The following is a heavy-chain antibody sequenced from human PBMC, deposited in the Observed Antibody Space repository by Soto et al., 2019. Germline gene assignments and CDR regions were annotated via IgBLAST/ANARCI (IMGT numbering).Heavy chain of an antibody. D-gene: IGHD5-12*01. Sequence: ASVKVSCKASGGTFSSYAISWVRQAPGQGLEWMGGIIPIFGTANYAQKFQGRVTITADESTSTAYMELSSLRSEDTAVYYCARDGYNRIPPAFDIWGQGTMVTV. CDR1: GGTFSSYA. CDR2: IIPIFGTA. V-gene: IGHV1-69*13. CDR3: ARDGYNRIPPAFDI. J-gene: IGHJ3*02.